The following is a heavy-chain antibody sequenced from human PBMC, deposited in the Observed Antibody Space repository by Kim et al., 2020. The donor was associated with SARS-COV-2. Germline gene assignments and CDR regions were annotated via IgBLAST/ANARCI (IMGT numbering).Heavy chain of an antibody. V-gene: IGHV4-34*01. CDR3: ARTVSFFKPGIAAAHGIDP. D-gene: IGHD6-13*01. CDR1: GGSFSGYY. CDR2: INHSGST. Sequence: SETLSLTCAVYGGSFSGYYWSWIRQPPGKGLEWIGEINHSGSTNYNPSLKSRVTISVDTSKNQFCLKLSSVTAADTAVYYCARTVSFFKPGIAAAHGIDPWGEGTLVTVSS. J-gene: IGHJ5*02.